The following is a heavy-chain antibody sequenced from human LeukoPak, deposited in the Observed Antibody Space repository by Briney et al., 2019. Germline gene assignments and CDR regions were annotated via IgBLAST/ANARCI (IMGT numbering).Heavy chain of an antibody. Sequence: PSETLSLTCAVYGGSFSGYYWSWIRQPPGKGLECIGEINHSGSTNYNPSLKSRVTISVDTSKNQFSLKLSSVTAADTAVYYCARRTMVHYYYYGMVVWGQGTTVTVSS. J-gene: IGHJ6*02. CDR1: GGSFSGYY. CDR3: ARRTMVHYYYYGMVV. CDR2: INHSGST. V-gene: IGHV4-34*01. D-gene: IGHD3-10*01.